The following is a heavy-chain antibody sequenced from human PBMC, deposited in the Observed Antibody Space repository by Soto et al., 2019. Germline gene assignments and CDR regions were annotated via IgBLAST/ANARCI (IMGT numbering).Heavy chain of an antibody. CDR3: ARRRVLRYFDWPHTRLHFDY. J-gene: IGHJ4*02. D-gene: IGHD3-9*01. Sequence: PSETLSLTCTASGGSFSSNNHYWVWIRQPPGKGLEWIGEINHSGSTNYNPSLKSRVTISVDTSKNQFSLKLSSVTAADTAVYYCARRRVLRYFDWPHTRLHFDYWGQGTLVTVSS. CDR1: GGSFSSNNHY. CDR2: INHSGST. V-gene: IGHV4-39*07.